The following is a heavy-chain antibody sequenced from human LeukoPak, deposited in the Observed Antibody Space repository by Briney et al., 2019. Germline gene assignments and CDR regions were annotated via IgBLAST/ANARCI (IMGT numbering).Heavy chain of an antibody. CDR1: GYTFTGYY. CDR2: IIPIFGTA. V-gene: IGHV1-69*05. D-gene: IGHD3/OR15-3a*01. Sequence: ASVKVSCKASGYTFTGYYMHWVRQAPGQGLEWMGGIIPIFGTANYAQKFQGGVTITTDESTSTAYMELSSLRSEDTAVYYCARDQGLYYFDYWGQGTLVTVSS. CDR3: ARDQGLYYFDY. J-gene: IGHJ4*02.